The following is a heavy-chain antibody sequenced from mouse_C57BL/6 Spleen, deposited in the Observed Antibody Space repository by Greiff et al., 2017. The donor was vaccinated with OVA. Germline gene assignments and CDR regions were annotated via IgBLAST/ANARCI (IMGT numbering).Heavy chain of an antibody. Sequence: QVQLQQSGPELVRPGVSVKISCKGSGYTFTDYAMHWVKQSHAKSLEWIGVISTYYGDASYNQKFKDKGTMTVDKSSSTAYMELARLTSDDSAVYYCARKGYYGSSHAMDYWGQGTSVTVSS. CDR3: ARKGYYGSSHAMDY. CDR2: ISTYYGDA. CDR1: GYTFTDYA. J-gene: IGHJ4*01. D-gene: IGHD1-1*01. V-gene: IGHV1-67*01.